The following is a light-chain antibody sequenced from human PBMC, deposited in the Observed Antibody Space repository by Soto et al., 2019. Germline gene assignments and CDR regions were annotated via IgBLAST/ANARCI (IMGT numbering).Light chain of an antibody. Sequence: IEMTQSPSSVSASVGDRVTITFRASQDIRSRLAWYQHKSGRAPNLLIYSATTLQSGVPYRFSGSGSGTYFTLTIISLQPADFATCYCKQANILPPVFGRGTSVEI. CDR1: QDIRSR. J-gene: IGKJ4*01. V-gene: IGKV1-12*01. CDR3: KQANILPPV. CDR2: SAT.